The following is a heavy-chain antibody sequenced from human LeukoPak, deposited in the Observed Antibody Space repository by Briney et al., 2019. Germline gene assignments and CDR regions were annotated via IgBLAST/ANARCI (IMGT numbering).Heavy chain of an antibody. D-gene: IGHD3-16*01. J-gene: IGHJ5*02. Sequence: SETLSLTCTVSGGSISSYYWSWIRQPPGKGLEWIGYIYYSGSTNYNPSLKSRVTISVDTSKNQFSLKLNSVTAADTAVYYCARESGSYLWRSWLNPWGQGTLVTVSS. CDR3: ARESGSYLWRSWLNP. CDR1: GGSISSYY. CDR2: IYYSGST. V-gene: IGHV4-59*01.